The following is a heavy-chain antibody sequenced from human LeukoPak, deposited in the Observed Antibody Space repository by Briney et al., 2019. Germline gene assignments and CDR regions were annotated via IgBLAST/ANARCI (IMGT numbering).Heavy chain of an antibody. V-gene: IGHV4-4*07. J-gene: IGHJ4*02. CDR3: ARGSGVNFDY. CDR1: GASISIYY. CDR2: IYTSGST. Sequence: PSETLSLTCTVSGASISIYYWSWIRQPPGKGLEWIVRIYTSGSTNYNPYLKSRVTLSVDTSKNQFSLKLSSVTAADTAVYYCARGSGVNFDYWGQGTLVTVSS. D-gene: IGHD6-19*01.